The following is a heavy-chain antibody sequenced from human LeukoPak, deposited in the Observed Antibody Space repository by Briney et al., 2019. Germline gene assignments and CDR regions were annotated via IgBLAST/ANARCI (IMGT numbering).Heavy chain of an antibody. CDR3: ARLKVGSNATQKNAFDV. CDR2: ISFDATKE. J-gene: IGHJ3*01. D-gene: IGHD1-26*01. CDR1: GFTFSNYA. V-gene: IGHV3-30*17. Sequence: SGGSLRLSCAASGFTFSNYAMHWVRQAPGKGLEWVAVISFDATKEYFGKSVKGRFTISRDNSKSTLFLQMHSLRVEDTALYFCARLKVGSNATQKNAFDVWGRGTVVTVSS.